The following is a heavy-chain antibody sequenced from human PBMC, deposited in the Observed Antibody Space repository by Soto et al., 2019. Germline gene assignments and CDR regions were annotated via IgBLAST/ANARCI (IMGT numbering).Heavy chain of an antibody. V-gene: IGHV3-48*02. J-gene: IGHJ4*02. Sequence: GGSLRLSCAASGFTFSSYSMNWVRQAPGKGLEWVSYISSSSSTIYYADSVKGRFTISRDNAKNSLYLQMNSLRDEDTAVYYCARDRAYCGGDCYPGLFGYWGQGTLVTVSS. CDR2: ISSSSSTI. D-gene: IGHD2-21*02. CDR3: ARDRAYCGGDCYPGLFGY. CDR1: GFTFSSYS.